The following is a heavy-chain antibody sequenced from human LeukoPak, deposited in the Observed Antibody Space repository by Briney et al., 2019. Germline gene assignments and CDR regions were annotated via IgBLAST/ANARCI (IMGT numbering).Heavy chain of an antibody. D-gene: IGHD5-24*01. J-gene: IGHJ4*02. Sequence: SETLSLTCTVSGGSISRYYWSWTRQPPGKGLEWIGHIYYSGSTNHNPSLRSRVTISVDTSKNQFSLKLSPVTAADTAVYYCARGGRWLQSAQFDYWGQGTLVTVSS. CDR3: ARGGRWLQSAQFDY. CDR2: IYYSGST. CDR1: GGSISRYY. V-gene: IGHV4-59*01.